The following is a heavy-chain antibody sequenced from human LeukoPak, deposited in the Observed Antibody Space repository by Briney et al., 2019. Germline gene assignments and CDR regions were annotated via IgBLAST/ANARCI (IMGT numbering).Heavy chain of an antibody. J-gene: IGHJ3*02. CDR1: GFTVSSNY. Sequence: PGRSLRLSCAASGFTVSSNYMSWVRQAPGKGLEWVSVIYSGGSTYYADSVKGRFTISRDNSKNTVNLQMNSLRAEDTAVYYCARGVTVIVPFHGAFDSWGQGTMVTVSS. CDR3: ARGVTVIVPFHGAFDS. CDR2: IYSGGST. V-gene: IGHV3-53*01. D-gene: IGHD3-22*01.